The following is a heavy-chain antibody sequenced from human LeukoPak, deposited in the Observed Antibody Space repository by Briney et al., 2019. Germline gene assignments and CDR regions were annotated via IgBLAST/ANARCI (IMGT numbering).Heavy chain of an antibody. D-gene: IGHD6-19*01. CDR3: ARGEAVAGNDH. CDR1: GFTFDDYT. J-gene: IGHJ4*02. Sequence: PGGSLRLSCAASGFTFDDYTMHWVRQAPGKGLEWVSLITWDGGSTYYADSVKGRFTISRDNAKKTLYLQMNSLRAEGTAMYYCARGEAVAGNDHWGQGALVTVSS. CDR2: ITWDGGST. V-gene: IGHV3-43*01.